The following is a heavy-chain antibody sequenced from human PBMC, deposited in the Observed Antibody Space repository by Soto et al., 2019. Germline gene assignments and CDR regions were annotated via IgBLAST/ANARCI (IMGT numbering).Heavy chain of an antibody. CDR2: INAGNGNT. CDR3: ARDFTGSYLGLDY. J-gene: IGHJ4*02. Sequence: QVQLVQSGAEVKKPGASVKVSCKASGYTFTSYAMHWVRQAPGQRLEWMGWINAGNGNTKYSQKFQGRVTITRDTSAITAYMELSSLRSEDTAVYYCARDFTGSYLGLDYWGQGTLVTVSS. D-gene: IGHD1-26*01. V-gene: IGHV1-3*01. CDR1: GYTFTSYA.